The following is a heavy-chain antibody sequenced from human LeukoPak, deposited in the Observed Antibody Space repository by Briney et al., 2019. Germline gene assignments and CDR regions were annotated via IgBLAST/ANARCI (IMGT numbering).Heavy chain of an antibody. CDR1: GGSSSSYY. J-gene: IGHJ4*02. V-gene: IGHV4-59*01. CDR2: IYYSGST. Sequence: SETLSLTCTVSGGSSSSYYWSWIRQPPGKGLEWIGYIYYSGSTNYNPSLKSRVTISVDTSKNQFSLKLSSVTAADTAVYYCARGSGTPYKIAYWGQGALVTVSS. CDR3: ARGSGTPYKIAY. D-gene: IGHD1-14*01.